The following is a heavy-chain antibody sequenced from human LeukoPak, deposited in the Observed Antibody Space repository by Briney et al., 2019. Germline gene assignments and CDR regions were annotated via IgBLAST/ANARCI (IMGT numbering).Heavy chain of an antibody. J-gene: IGHJ4*02. Sequence: TGESLRLSCAAYGFTFSSYALTWVPQAPGKGLEWVSTITGSDDRTSYADSVKGQFTISRDYPKNTLHLQLNSWRDGAVALCSCAKGPQLGSGYHPDSWGQGALVTV. D-gene: IGHD3-22*01. CDR1: GFTFSSYA. CDR3: AKGPQLGSGYHPDS. V-gene: IGHV3-23*01. CDR2: ITGSDDRT.